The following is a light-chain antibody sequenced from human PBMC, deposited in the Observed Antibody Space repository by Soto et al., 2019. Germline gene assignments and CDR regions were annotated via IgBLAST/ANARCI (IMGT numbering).Light chain of an antibody. CDR1: QSVSSGY. CDR2: GAS. V-gene: IGKV3-20*01. Sequence: EIVLTQSPGTLSLSPGERATLYCRASQSVSSGYLAWYQQKPGQAPRLLIYGASTRATGIPDRFSGSGSGTDFTLTISRLEPEDFAVYYCQQYSSSPSITFGQGTRLEIK. CDR3: QQYSSSPSIT. J-gene: IGKJ5*01.